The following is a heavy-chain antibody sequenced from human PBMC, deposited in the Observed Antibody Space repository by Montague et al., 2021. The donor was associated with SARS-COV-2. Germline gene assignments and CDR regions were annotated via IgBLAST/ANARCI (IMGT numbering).Heavy chain of an antibody. CDR1: GGSFSGYY. D-gene: IGHD4-23*01. Sequence: SETLSLTCAVSGGSFSGYYWTWIRQSPGKGLEWIAEINHSGTTNYNFNPSLRSRVTISVDTSKSQFSLKLSSVTAADTGVYYCARWDPQTLTLIGLRGKSASDXWGQGTLVTVSS. V-gene: IGHV4-34*01. CDR3: ARWDPQTLTLIGLRGKSASDX. J-gene: IGHJ4*02. CDR2: INHSGTT.